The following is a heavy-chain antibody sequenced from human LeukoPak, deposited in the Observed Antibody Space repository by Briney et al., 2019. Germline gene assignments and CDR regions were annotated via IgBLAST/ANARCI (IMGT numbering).Heavy chain of an antibody. CDR3: ARAGSSSGWHEGSDY. Sequence: ASVKVSCKASGYTFIRYGISWVRQAPGQGLEWMGWISAYNGNTNYARKLQGRVTMTTDTSTSTAYMELRSLRSDDTAVYYCARAGSSSGWHEGSDYWGQGTPVTVSS. D-gene: IGHD6-19*01. V-gene: IGHV1-18*01. CDR1: GYTFIRYG. CDR2: ISAYNGNT. J-gene: IGHJ4*02.